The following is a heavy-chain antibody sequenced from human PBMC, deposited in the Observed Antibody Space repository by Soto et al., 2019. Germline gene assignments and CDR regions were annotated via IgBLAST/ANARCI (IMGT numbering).Heavy chain of an antibody. D-gene: IGHD5-12*01. J-gene: IGHJ4*02. CDR2: IGTAGDT. CDR3: ARVLRGYSGFEDYYDY. CDR1: GFTFSSYD. Sequence: EVQLVESGGGLVQPGGSLRLSCAASGFTFSSYDMHWVRQPTGKGLEWVSAIGTAGDTYYPDSVKGRFTISRENAKNSLNLQMNSLRAGDTAVYYCARVLRGYSGFEDYYDYWGQGALVTVSS. V-gene: IGHV3-13*04.